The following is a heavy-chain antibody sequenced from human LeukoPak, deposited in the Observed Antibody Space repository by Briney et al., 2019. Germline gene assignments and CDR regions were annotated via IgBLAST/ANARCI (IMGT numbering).Heavy chain of an antibody. CDR2: IYHSGST. Sequence: PSETLSLTCAVSGYSISSGYYWGWIRQPPGKGLEWIGSIYHSGSTYYNPSLKSRVTISVDTSKNQFSLKLSSVTAADTAVYSCARLRDYYYMDVWGKGTKVTVSS. CDR3: ARLRDYYYMDV. V-gene: IGHV4-38-2*01. CDR1: GYSISSGYY. J-gene: IGHJ6*03.